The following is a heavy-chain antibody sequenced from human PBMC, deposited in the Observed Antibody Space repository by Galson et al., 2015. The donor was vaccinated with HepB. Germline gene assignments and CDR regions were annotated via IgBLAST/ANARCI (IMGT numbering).Heavy chain of an antibody. J-gene: IGHJ4*02. V-gene: IGHV5-51*03. CDR1: GYSFTSYW. D-gene: IGHD4-23*01. CDR3: ARLPAYGGNSFHMDY. CDR2: IYPGDSDT. Sequence: QSGAQVKKPGESLKISCKGSGYSFTSYWIGWGRPMPGKGLEWMGCIYPGDSDTRYSPSFQGQVTISTDKSISTAYLQWSSLKASDTAMYYCARLPAYGGNSFHMDYWGQGTLVTVSS.